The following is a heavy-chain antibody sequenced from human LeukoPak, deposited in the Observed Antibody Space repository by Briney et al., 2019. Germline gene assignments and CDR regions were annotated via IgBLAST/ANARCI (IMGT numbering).Heavy chain of an antibody. Sequence: GGSLRLSCAASGFTVSSNYMSWVRQAPGKGLEWVSVIYSGGSTYYADSVKGRFTISRDNSKNTLYLQMNSLRAEDTAVYYCAKRYCSSTSCSAPFDYWGQGTLVTVSS. D-gene: IGHD2-2*01. CDR1: GFTVSSNY. CDR2: IYSGGST. CDR3: AKRYCSSTSCSAPFDY. J-gene: IGHJ4*02. V-gene: IGHV3-53*01.